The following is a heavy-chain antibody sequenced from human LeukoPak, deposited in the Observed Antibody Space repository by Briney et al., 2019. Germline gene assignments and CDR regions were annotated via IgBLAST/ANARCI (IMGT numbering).Heavy chain of an antibody. Sequence: SETLSLTCTVYGGSFSGYYWSWIRQPPGKGLEWIGEINHSGSSNYNASQKHRIIISAEKTTNHFSLKLSSVRAVDPPVYYCARGLLRSRRGATALGYWGQGTLVTVSS. CDR1: GGSFSGYY. V-gene: IGHV4-34*01. J-gene: IGHJ4*02. CDR3: ARGLLRSRRGATALGY. D-gene: IGHD1-26*01. CDR2: INHSGSS.